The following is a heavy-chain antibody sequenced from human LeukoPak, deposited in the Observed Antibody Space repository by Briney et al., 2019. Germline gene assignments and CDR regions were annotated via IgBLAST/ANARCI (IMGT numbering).Heavy chain of an antibody. CDR3: ARDALDTAMVPPRYYFDY. J-gene: IGHJ4*02. CDR2: ISSSSSYI. CDR1: GFTFSSYS. D-gene: IGHD5-18*01. Sequence: GGSLRLSCAASGFTFSSYSMNWVRQAPGKGLEWVSSISSSSSYIYYADSVKGRFTIPRDNAKNSLYLQMNSLRAEDTAVYYCARDALDTAMVPPRYYFDYWGQGTLVTVSS. V-gene: IGHV3-21*01.